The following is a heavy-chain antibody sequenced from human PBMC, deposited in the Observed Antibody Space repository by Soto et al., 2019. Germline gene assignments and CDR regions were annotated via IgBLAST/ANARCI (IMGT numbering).Heavy chain of an antibody. CDR1: GYPFGDYA. CDR3: AKDAIPYTSRDDAFDL. D-gene: IGHD2-2*02. CDR2: IGPIEAHAP. J-gene: IGHJ3*01. Sequence: EVQLLESGGDLVQPGGTLILSCVASGYPFGDYAMRWVRQAPGKGLEWVSAIGPIEAHAPAYAASVKGRFTISRDNSRNILYLQMTNLRAEDTGVYYCAKDAIPYTSRDDAFDLWGPGTMVTVSS. V-gene: IGHV3-23*01.